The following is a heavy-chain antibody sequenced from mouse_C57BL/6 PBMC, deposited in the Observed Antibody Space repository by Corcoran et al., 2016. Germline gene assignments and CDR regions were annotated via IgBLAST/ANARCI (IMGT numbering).Heavy chain of an antibody. J-gene: IGHJ2*01. CDR1: GYTFTTYG. CDR2: INTYSGVP. D-gene: IGHD1-1*01. CDR3: ARGVVADY. V-gene: IGHV9-3*01. Sequence: QIQLVQSGPELKKPGETVKISCKASGYTFTTYGMSWVKQAPGKGLKWMGWINTYSGVPTYADDFKGRFAFSLETSASTAYLQINNLKNEDTATYCCARGVVADYWGQGTTLTVSS.